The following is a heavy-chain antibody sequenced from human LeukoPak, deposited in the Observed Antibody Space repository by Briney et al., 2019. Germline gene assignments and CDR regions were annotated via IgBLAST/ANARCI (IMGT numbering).Heavy chain of an antibody. CDR2: IYYSGST. V-gene: IGHV4-39*02. Sequence: SETLSLTCTVSGGSISSSSYYWGWIRQPPGKGLEWIGSIYYSGSTYYNPSLKSRVTISVDTSKNQFSLKLSSVTAADTAVYYCARDTGTGRVAAAGAFDYWGQGTLVTVSS. D-gene: IGHD6-13*01. CDR3: ARDTGTGRVAAAGAFDY. J-gene: IGHJ4*02. CDR1: GGSISSSSYY.